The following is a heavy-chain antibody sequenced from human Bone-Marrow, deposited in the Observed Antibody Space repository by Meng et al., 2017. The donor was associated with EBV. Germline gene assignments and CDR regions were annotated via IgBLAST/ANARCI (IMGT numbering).Heavy chain of an antibody. D-gene: IGHD2-15*01. Sequence: QVQLVQSGGEVKKPGXSVKVSCKASGYTFTSYGISWVRQAPGQGLEWMGWNSAYNGNTNYTQKLQGRVTMTTDTSTSTAYMELRSLRSDDTAVYYCARDRVRYCSGGSCSPNFDYWGQGTLVTVSS. J-gene: IGHJ4*02. CDR3: ARDRVRYCSGGSCSPNFDY. V-gene: IGHV1-18*01. CDR1: GYTFTSYG. CDR2: NSAYNGNT.